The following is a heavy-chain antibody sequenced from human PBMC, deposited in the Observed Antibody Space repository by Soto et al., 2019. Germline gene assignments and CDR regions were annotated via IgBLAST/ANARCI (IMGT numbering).Heavy chain of an antibody. CDR2: INAGNGNT. CDR1: GYTFTSYA. V-gene: IGHV1-3*01. CDR3: ARVRVLTGYSYGFDYYYGMDV. J-gene: IGHJ6*02. Sequence: ASVKVSCKASGYTFTSYAMHWVCQAPGQRLEWMGWINAGNGNTKYSQKFQGRVTITRDTSASTAYMELSSLRSEDTAVYYCARVRVLTGYSYGFDYYYGMDVWGQRTTVTVSS. D-gene: IGHD5-18*01.